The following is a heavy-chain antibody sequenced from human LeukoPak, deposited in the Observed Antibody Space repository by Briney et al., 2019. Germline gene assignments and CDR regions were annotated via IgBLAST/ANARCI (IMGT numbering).Heavy chain of an antibody. Sequence: GGSLRLSCAASGFTFSSYAMSWVRQAPGKGLEWVSAISGSGGSTYYADSVKGRFTISRDNSKNTLCLQMNSLRAEDTAVYYCAKGGPIAAADTRDYYYDSSGYDPDYWGQGTLVTVSS. V-gene: IGHV3-23*01. CDR2: ISGSGGST. CDR3: AKGGPIAAADTRDYYYDSSGYDPDY. D-gene: IGHD3-22*01. J-gene: IGHJ4*02. CDR1: GFTFSSYA.